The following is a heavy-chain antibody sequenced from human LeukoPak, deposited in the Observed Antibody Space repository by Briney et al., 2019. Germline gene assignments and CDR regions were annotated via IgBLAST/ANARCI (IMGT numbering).Heavy chain of an antibody. CDR1: GCTFTSYA. V-gene: IGHV1-3*03. D-gene: IGHD3-22*01. CDR2: INAGNGNT. CDR3: ARVAYYYDSSGYSDAFDI. Sequence: ASVKVSCKASGCTFTSYAMHWVRQAPGQRLEWMGWINAGNGNTKYSQEFQGRVTITRDTSASTAYMELSSLRSEDMAVYYCARVAYYYDSSGYSDAFDIWGQGTMVTVSS. J-gene: IGHJ3*02.